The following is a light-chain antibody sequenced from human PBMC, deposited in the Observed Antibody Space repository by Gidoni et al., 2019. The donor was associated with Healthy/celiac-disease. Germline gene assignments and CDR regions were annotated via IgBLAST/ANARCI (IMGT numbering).Light chain of an antibody. J-gene: IGLJ1*01. V-gene: IGLV1-44*01. CDR1: SSNIGSNT. CDR2: SNN. CDR3: AAWDDSLNGHV. Sequence: QSVLTQPPSASGTPGQGVTISGSGSSSNIGSNTVNWYQQLPGTAPKLLLYSNNQRPSGCPDRSSGSKSGTSASLAISGLQSEDEADYYCAAWDDSLNGHVFGTGTKVTVL.